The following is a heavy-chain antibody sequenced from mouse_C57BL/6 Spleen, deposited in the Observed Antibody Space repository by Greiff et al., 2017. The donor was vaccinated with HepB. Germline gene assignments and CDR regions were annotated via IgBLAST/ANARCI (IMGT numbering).Heavy chain of an antibody. CDR3: ARHEEATAQANEIYYYAMDY. CDR2: FYPGSGSI. V-gene: IGHV1-62-2*01. Sequence: VQLQQSGAELVKPGASVKLSCKASGYTFTEYTIHWVKQRSGQGLEWIGWFYPGSGSIKYNEKFKDKATLTADKSSSTVYMELSRLTSEDSAVYCCARHEEATAQANEIYYYAMDYWGQGTSVTVSS. D-gene: IGHD3-2*02. CDR1: GYTFTEYT. J-gene: IGHJ4*01.